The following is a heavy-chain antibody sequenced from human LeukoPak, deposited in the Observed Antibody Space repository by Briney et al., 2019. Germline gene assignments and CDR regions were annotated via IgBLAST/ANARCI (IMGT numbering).Heavy chain of an antibody. CDR1: GFTFSSYG. J-gene: IGHJ4*02. Sequence: PGGSLRLSCAASGFTFSSYGMHWVRQAPGKGLEWVGRIKSKNDGGTTDYAAPVKGRFTISRDDSKNTLYLQMNSLKTEDTAVYYCTTGGEETDYWGQGTLVTVSS. V-gene: IGHV3-15*01. D-gene: IGHD3-10*01. CDR3: TTGGEETDY. CDR2: IKSKNDGGTT.